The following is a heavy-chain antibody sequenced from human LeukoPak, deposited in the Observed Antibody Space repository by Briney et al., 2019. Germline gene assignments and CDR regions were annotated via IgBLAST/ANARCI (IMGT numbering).Heavy chain of an antibody. CDR2: IYYSGST. CDR3: ARRGACRTPNCYGHWFDP. CDR1: GGSISGYY. V-gene: IGHV4-59*01. J-gene: IGHJ5*02. Sequence: SETLSLTCTVSGGSISGYYWSWIRQPPGKGLEWIGYIYYSGSTNYNPSLKSRVTISVDTSKNQFSLRLRSVSAADTAVYYCARRGACRTPNCYGHWFDPGGRGTVV. D-gene: IGHD2-2*01.